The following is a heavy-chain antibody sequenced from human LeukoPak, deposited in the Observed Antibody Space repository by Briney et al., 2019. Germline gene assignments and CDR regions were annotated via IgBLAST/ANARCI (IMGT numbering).Heavy chain of an antibody. CDR2: IRTTAEGAKYA. CDR1: GFSFTDYP. J-gene: IGHJ4*02. D-gene: IGHD3-9*01. Sequence: GPLRLSCATSGFSFTDYPMNWGRQAPGKGLEWISNIRTTAEGAKYAYYADSVKGRVTISRDDGKNTLYLHMNSLRDDDTAVYYCATDQRYAFDYWGQGILVTVSS. CDR3: ATDQRYAFDY. V-gene: IGHV3-48*02.